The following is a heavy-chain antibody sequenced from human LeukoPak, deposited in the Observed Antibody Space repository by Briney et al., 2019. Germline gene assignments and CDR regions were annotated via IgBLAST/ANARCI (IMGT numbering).Heavy chain of an antibody. Sequence: GGSLRLSCTTSGFTFTNYGINSVRQAPGKGLEWVAAIWYDGSKTSYTDSVKGRFTVSRDISKNTVYLQMNGLKAEDTAVYYCARDDCSTTPCYAYWGQGTLVTVSS. D-gene: IGHD2-2*01. V-gene: IGHV3-33*01. CDR2: IWYDGSKT. CDR1: GFTFTNYG. CDR3: ARDDCSTTPCYAY. J-gene: IGHJ4*02.